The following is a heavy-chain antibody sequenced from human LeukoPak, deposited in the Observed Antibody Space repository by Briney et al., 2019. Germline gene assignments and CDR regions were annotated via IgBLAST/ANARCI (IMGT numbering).Heavy chain of an antibody. Sequence: SETLSLTCTVSGGLISISTHYWGWIRQPPGKGLEWIGSIYYSGTTHYNPSLKSRVTIAVDTSKNQFSLKLSSVTAAETAVYYCARVPRYSSSPCFDPWGQGTLVSVSS. J-gene: IGHJ5*02. V-gene: IGHV4-39*07. CDR3: ARVPRYSSSPCFDP. CDR1: GGLISISTHY. D-gene: IGHD6-6*01. CDR2: IYYSGTT.